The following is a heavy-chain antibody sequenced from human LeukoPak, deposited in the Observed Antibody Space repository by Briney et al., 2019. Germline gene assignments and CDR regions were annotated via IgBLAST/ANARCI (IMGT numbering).Heavy chain of an antibody. CDR2: ISSSTTTT. V-gene: IGHV3-48*01. CDR3: ARGYSNPPLEY. D-gene: IGHD4-11*01. CDR1: GDTLIGYG. J-gene: IGHJ4*02. Sequence: QPGGSLRLSCVASGDTLIGYGVNWVRQAPGKGLEWISSISSSTTTTYYADSVRGRFTISRDSAKNSLYLHMNSLRAEDTAIYYCARGYSNPPLEYWGQGTPVTVSS.